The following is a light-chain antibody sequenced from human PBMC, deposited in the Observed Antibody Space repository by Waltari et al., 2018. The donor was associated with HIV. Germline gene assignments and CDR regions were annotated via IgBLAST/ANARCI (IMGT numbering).Light chain of an antibody. V-gene: IGKV1-5*03. Sequence: DIQMTQSPSTLSASVGDRVTFTCRANQSISRWLAWYQQKPGKAPRLLVYMTSNLEIGVPSRFSGSGSGTEFSLTISSLQPDDFATYYCQRYGGYSYTFGQGTRLEIK. J-gene: IGKJ2*01. CDR3: QRYGGYSYT. CDR2: MTS. CDR1: QSISRW.